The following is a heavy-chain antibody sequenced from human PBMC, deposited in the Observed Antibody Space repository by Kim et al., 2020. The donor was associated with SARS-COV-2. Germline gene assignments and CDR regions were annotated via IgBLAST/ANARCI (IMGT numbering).Heavy chain of an antibody. V-gene: IGHV1-69*01. D-gene: IGHD4-17*01. CDR3: ARALNGDYGLVDY. J-gene: IGHJ4*02. Sequence: YAQDFQGSVTIAADESTSPAYMELSSLRSEDTAVYYCARALNGDYGLVDYWGQGTLVTVSS.